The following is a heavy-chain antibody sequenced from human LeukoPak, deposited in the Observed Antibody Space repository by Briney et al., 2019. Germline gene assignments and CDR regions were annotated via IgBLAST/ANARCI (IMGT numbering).Heavy chain of an antibody. CDR2: ISWNSGSI. Sequence: GRSLRLSCAASGFTFDDYAMHWVRQAPGKGLEWVSGISWNSGSIGYADSVKGRFTISRDNAKNSLYLQMNSLRAEDTALYYCAKDKAGLAAAPDFDYWGQGTLVTVSS. V-gene: IGHV3-9*01. CDR3: AKDKAGLAAAPDFDY. D-gene: IGHD6-13*01. CDR1: GFTFDDYA. J-gene: IGHJ4*02.